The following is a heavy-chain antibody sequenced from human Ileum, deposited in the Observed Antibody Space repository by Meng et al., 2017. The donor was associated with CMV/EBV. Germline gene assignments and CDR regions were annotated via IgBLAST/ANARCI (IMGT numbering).Heavy chain of an antibody. Sequence: SETLSLTCTVSGGSISSGGYYWSWIRQYPGKGLEWIGYIYYSGTTYYNPSLNNRVSISIDTSENQLSLNLSSVTAADTAIYYCVRDSNLYYFHFWGQGTLVTVSS. D-gene: IGHD2-8*01. J-gene: IGHJ4*02. CDR3: VRDSNLYYFHF. V-gene: IGHV4-31*03. CDR1: GGSISSGGYY. CDR2: IYYSGTT.